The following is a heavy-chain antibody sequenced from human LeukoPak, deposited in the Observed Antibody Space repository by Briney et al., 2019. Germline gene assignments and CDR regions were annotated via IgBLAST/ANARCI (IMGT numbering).Heavy chain of an antibody. J-gene: IGHJ4*02. CDR1: GFTFGSYS. CDR3: ARAFGYNYIFDY. CDR2: ISSSSSYI. Sequence: GGSLRLSCAASGFTFGSYSMNWVRQAPGKGLEWVSSISSSSSYIYCADSVKGRFTISRDNAKNSLYLQMNSLRAEDTAVYYCARAFGYNYIFDYWGQGTLVTVSS. D-gene: IGHD5-24*01. V-gene: IGHV3-21*01.